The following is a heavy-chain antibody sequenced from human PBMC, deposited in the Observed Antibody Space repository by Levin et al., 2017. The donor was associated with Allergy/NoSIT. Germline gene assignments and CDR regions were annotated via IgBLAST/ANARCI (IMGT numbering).Heavy chain of an antibody. CDR2: IYLSGST. Sequence: SETLSLTCAVSGGSISSGGYSWSWLRQPPGKGLEWIGNIYLSGSTYYNPSLKSRATISVDRSKNQFSLNISSVTAADTAVYYCARVAGYSYGYYFDYWGQGTLVTVSS. CDR3: ARVAGYSYGYYFDY. V-gene: IGHV4-30-2*01. J-gene: IGHJ4*02. D-gene: IGHD5-18*01. CDR1: GGSISSGGYS.